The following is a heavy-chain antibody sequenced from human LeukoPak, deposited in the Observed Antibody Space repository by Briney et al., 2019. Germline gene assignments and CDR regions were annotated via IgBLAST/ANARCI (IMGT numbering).Heavy chain of an antibody. J-gene: IGHJ4*02. CDR2: FAGGGDK. CDR3: ARTTFYSESGGYTPGYFVY. Sequence: SGPALIKPKQTLTLTFTFSGLSLTPPGICEGLIRQPPMRAVECLEHFAGGGDKYYSTSLKTNLTISKDTSKNQVVLIMTNVDPVDTATYYCARTTFYSESGGYTPGYFVYWGQGARVTVSS. V-gene: IGHV2-70*01. D-gene: IGHD3-22*01. CDR1: GLSLTPPGIC.